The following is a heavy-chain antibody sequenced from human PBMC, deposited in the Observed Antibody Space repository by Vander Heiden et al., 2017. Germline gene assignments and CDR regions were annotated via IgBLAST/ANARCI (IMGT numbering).Heavy chain of an antibody. V-gene: IGHV3-23*01. CDR1: GLPFSSSA. CDR3: AKVLYGDSFY. CDR2: ISGSVGST. D-gene: IGHD4-17*01. J-gene: IGHJ4*02. Sequence: EVQLLESGGGLVQPGGSLRLSCAASGLPFSSSAMSWVRQAQVKWREWVSAISGSVGSTYYADSVKGRLTISRDNSKTTLYLQRNSLRAEDTAVYYCAKVLYGDSFYWGQGTLVTVSS.